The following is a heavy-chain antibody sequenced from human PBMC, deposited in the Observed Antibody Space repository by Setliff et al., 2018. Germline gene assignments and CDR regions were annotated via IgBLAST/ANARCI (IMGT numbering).Heavy chain of an antibody. CDR3: ARDNRARHYMDV. V-gene: IGHV4-61*02. CDR1: GASLSSGSNY. J-gene: IGHJ6*03. CDR2: IYTSGAT. D-gene: IGHD3-10*01. Sequence: PSETLSLTCTVSGASLSSGSNYWGWFRQAAGKGLEWIGRIYTSGATNYSPSLKSRVTISADTSKNHFSLRMSSVTAADTAVYYCARDNRARHYMDVWGKGTTVTVSS.